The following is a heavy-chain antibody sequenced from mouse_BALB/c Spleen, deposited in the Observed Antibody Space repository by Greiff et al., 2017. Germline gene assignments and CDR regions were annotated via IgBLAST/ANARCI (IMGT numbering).Heavy chain of an antibody. V-gene: IGHV1-54*02. CDR2: INPGSGGT. D-gene: IGHD1-1*02. CDR3: NGGNPAMDY. J-gene: IGHJ4*01. Sequence: QVQLQQSGAELVRPGTSVKVSCKASGYAFTNYLIEWVKQRPGQGLEWIGVINPGSGGTNYNEKFKGKATLTADTSSNTAYLQLSSLTSEDTAVYYCNGGNPAMDYWGQGTSVTVSS. CDR1: GYAFTNYL.